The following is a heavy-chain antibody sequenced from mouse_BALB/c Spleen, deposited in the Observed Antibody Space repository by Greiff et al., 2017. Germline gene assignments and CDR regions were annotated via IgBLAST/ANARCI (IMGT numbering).Heavy chain of an antibody. J-gene: IGHJ4*01. CDR3: ARPGGATMITTWAMDY. D-gene: IGHD2-4*01. CDR1: GFDFSRYW. CDR2: INPDSSTI. Sequence: EVKLMESGGGLVQPGGSLKLSCAASGFDFSRYWMSWVRQAPGKGLEWIGEINPDSSTINYTPSLKDKFIISRDNAKNTLYLQMSKVRSEDTALYYCARPGGATMITTWAMDYWGQGTSVTVSS. V-gene: IGHV4-1*02.